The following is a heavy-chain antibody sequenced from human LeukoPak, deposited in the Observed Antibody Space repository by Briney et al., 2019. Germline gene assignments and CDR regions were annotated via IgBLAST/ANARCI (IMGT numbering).Heavy chain of an antibody. J-gene: IGHJ6*02. Sequence: PGGSLRLSCAASGFTFSTYGMHWVRQAPGKGLEWVAVIWYDGSNKYYADSVKGRFTISRDNSKNTLYLQMNSLRAEDTAVYYCARDLGAAAGTYYYGMDVWGQGTTVTVSS. CDR3: ARDLGAAAGTYYYGMDV. V-gene: IGHV3-33*08. CDR2: IWYDGSNK. CDR1: GFTFSTYG. D-gene: IGHD6-13*01.